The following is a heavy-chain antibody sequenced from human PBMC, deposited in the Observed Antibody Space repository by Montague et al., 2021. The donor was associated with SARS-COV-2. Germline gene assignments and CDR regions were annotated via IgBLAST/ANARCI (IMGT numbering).Heavy chain of an antibody. CDR1: DGSFSNFY. Sequence: SETLSLTCAVFDGSFSNFYWSWIRQPPGKGLEWIGEINHSGTTYYNPSLTSRVTISVDTSRNKFSLKLNSVTAADAAVYYCAGGDDNGSGYLDVWGKGTTVTVSS. D-gene: IGHD1-26*01. V-gene: IGHV4-34*01. J-gene: IGHJ6*03. CDR2: INHSGTT. CDR3: AGGDDNGSGYLDV.